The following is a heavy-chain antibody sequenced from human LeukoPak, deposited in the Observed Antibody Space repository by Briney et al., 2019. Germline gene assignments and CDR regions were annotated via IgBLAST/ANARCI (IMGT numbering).Heavy chain of an antibody. V-gene: IGHV1-18*01. CDR1: GYMFTSHG. Sequence: ASVKVSCKSSGYMFTSHGIHWLRQAPGQGLEWMGWISAQNGNTNYVQQFLGRVTMTRDTSTSTAYMELRSLRSDDTAVYYCARQVGYAMVSSHWYFDLWGRGTLVTVSS. CDR2: ISAQNGNT. CDR3: ARQVGYAMVSSHWYFDL. D-gene: IGHD5-18*01. J-gene: IGHJ2*01.